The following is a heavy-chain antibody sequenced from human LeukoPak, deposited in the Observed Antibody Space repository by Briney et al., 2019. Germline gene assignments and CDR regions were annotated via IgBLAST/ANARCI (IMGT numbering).Heavy chain of an antibody. V-gene: IGHV4-31*03. Sequence: SETLSLTCTVSGGSISSGGYYWSWIRQHPGKGLEWIGYIYCSGSTYYNPSLKSRVTISVDTSKNQFSLKLSSVTAADTAVYYCARTDYGDPFPMDVWGKGTTVTVSS. CDR1: GGSISSGGYY. J-gene: IGHJ6*03. D-gene: IGHD4-17*01. CDR3: ARTDYGDPFPMDV. CDR2: IYCSGST.